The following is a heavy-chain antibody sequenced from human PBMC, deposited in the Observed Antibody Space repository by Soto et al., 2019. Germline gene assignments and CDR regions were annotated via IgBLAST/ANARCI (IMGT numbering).Heavy chain of an antibody. CDR2: INSAGSST. CDR3: ARGPNILVVPAASWSHDY. Sequence: GGSLRLSCAASGFTFSSYWMNWVRQAPGKGLVWVSRINSAGSSTTYADSVKGRFTISRDNAKNTLYLQVNSLRAEDTAVYYGARGPNILVVPAASWSHDYWGQGTLVTVS. CDR1: GFTFSSYW. D-gene: IGHD2-2*01. J-gene: IGHJ4*02. V-gene: IGHV3-74*01.